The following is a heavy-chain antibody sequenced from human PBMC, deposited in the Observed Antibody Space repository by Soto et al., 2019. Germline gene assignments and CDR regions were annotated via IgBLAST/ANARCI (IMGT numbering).Heavy chain of an antibody. V-gene: IGHV1-18*04. CDR3: ATSYDTGFDP. J-gene: IGHJ5*02. D-gene: IGHD3-9*01. CDR2: IKVDSGYT. Sequence: QLQLVQSAAEVKKPGASVRVSCKAYGYPFIKYGISWIRQAPEQGLEWMGWIKVDSGYTNYAQKFQGRVTMTADTSSDTAFMELRSLRLDDTAVYFWATSYDTGFDPWGHGTLVSVSS. CDR1: GYPFIKYG.